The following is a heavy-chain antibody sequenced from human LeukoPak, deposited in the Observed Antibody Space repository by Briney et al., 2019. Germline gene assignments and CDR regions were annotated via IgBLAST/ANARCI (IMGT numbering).Heavy chain of an antibody. CDR1: GGSFSGYY. Sequence: SETLTLTCAVYGGSFSGYYWSWIRQPPGKGLEWIGRIYYSGSTYYTPSLKSRVTISVDTSKNQFSLKLSSVTAADTAVYYCARSLIAARFLDYWGQGTLVTVSS. V-gene: IGHV4-34*01. D-gene: IGHD6-6*01. CDR3: ARSLIAARFLDY. J-gene: IGHJ4*02. CDR2: IYYSGST.